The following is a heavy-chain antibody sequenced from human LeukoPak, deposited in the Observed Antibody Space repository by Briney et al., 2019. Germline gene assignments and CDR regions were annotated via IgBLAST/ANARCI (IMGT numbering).Heavy chain of an antibody. J-gene: IGHJ3*02. V-gene: IGHV4-34*01. Sequence: SETLSLTCAVYGGSFSGYYWSWLRQPPGKGPEWLGEINDSEDTKYNPSLKSRVTISVDTSKNQFSLKLSSVTAADTAVYYCAGADILTGKGIFDIWGQGTMVTVSS. CDR2: INDSEDT. D-gene: IGHD3-9*01. CDR3: AGADILTGKGIFDI. CDR1: GGSFSGYY.